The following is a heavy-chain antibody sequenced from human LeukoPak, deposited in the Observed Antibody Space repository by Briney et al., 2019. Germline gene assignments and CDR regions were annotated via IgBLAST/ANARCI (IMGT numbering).Heavy chain of an antibody. D-gene: IGHD2-2*02. CDR1: GYTFTGYY. CDR2: INPNSGGT. CDR3: ARGDCSSTSCYTHPFDY. J-gene: IGHJ4*02. Sequence: ASVKVSCKASGYTFTGYYMHWVRQAPGQGLEWMGWINPNSGGTNYAQKFQGRVTMTRDTSISTAYMELSRLRSDDTAVYYCARGDCSSTSCYTHPFDYCGQGTLVTVSS. V-gene: IGHV1-2*02.